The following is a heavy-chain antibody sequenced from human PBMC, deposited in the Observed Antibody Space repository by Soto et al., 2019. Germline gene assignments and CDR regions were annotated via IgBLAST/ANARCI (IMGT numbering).Heavy chain of an antibody. CDR2: ILYDGSDK. CDR3: AKDRIVMIRGVMNYYGMDV. V-gene: IGHV3-30*18. Sequence: QVQLVESGGGVVQPGRSLRLSCAASGFTFSNYGMHWVRQAPGTGLEWVAFILYDGSDKYFADSVKGRFTISRDNSKNTLDLQMNSLRAEDTAVYYCAKDRIVMIRGVMNYYGMDVWGQGTTVTVSS. CDR1: GFTFSNYG. J-gene: IGHJ6*01. D-gene: IGHD3-10*01.